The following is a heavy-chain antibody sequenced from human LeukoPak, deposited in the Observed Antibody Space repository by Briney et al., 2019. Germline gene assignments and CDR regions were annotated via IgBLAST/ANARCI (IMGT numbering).Heavy chain of an antibody. D-gene: IGHD6-19*01. CDR3: ARDGSAWSRDY. CDR1: GYTFTSNY. CDR2: ISPSGGST. V-gene: IGHV1-46*01. Sequence: ASVKVSCKAFGYTFTSNYMHWVRQAPGQGPEWMGVISPSGGSTTYAQKFQGRVTLTRGMSTSTDYLELSSLRSEDTAVYYCARDGSAWSRDYWGQGTLVTVSS. J-gene: IGHJ4*02.